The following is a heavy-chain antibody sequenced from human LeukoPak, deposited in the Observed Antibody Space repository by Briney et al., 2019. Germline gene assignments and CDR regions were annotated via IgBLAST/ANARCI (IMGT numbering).Heavy chain of an antibody. CDR3: ARALDYYDSSGYEEGWFDP. J-gene: IGHJ5*02. V-gene: IGHV1-46*01. Sequence: GASVKVSCKASGYTFTSYYMHWVRQAPGQGLEWMGIINPSGGSTSYAQKFQGRVTMTRDTSTSTVYMELSSLRSEDTAVYYCARALDYYDSSGYEEGWFDPWGQGTLVTVSS. D-gene: IGHD3-22*01. CDR1: GYTFTSYY. CDR2: INPSGGST.